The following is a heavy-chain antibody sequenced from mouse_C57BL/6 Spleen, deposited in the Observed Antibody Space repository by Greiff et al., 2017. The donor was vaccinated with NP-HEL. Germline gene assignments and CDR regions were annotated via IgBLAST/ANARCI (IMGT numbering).Heavy chain of an antibody. CDR1: GYTFTSYW. V-gene: IGHV1-50*01. D-gene: IGHD1-1*01. CDR2: IDPSDSYP. J-gene: IGHJ4*01. CDR3: ARRDGSSDYAMDY. Sequence: QVQLQQPGAELVKPGASVKLSCKASGYTFTSYWMQWVKQRPGQGLEWIGEIDPSDSYPNYNQKFKGKATLTLDTSSSTAYMQLSSRTSEDSAVYYCARRDGSSDYAMDYWGQGTSVTVSS.